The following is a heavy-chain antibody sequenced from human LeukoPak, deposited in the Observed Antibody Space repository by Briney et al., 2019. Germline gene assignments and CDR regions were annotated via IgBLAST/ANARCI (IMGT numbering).Heavy chain of an antibody. CDR2: IYGSTST. D-gene: IGHD4-17*01. J-gene: IGHJ4*02. CDR1: GFTVSSNY. CDR3: ARLNFGDDY. Sequence: GGSLRLSCAAPGFTVSSNYINWVRQAPGKGLEWVSLIYGSTSTDYADSVKGRFTISRDTSMNTVYLQMNSLRAEDTAVYYCARLNFGDDYWGQGTLVTVSS. V-gene: IGHV3-66*01.